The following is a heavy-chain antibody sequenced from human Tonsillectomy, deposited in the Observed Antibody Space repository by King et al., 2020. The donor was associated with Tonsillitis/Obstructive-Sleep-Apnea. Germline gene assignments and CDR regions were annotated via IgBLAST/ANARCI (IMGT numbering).Heavy chain of an antibody. Sequence: VQLVESGGGVVQPGRSLRLSCAASGFTFSSYAMHWVRQAPGKGLEWVAVISYDGSNKYYADSVKGRFTISRDNSKNTLYLQMNSLRAEDTAVYYCARGPPLKKLLWFGFGYYYYYMDVWGKGPTVTVSS. CDR2: ISYDGSNK. J-gene: IGHJ6*03. D-gene: IGHD3-10*01. CDR1: GFTFSSYA. V-gene: IGHV3-30*04. CDR3: ARGPPLKKLLWFGFGYYYYYMDV.